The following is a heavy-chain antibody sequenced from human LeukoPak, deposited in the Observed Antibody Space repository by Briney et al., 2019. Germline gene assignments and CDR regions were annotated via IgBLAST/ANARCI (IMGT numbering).Heavy chain of an antibody. D-gene: IGHD2-21*01. CDR2: INHSGST. J-gene: IGHJ5*02. V-gene: IGHV4-34*01. CDR1: GGSLSAYY. CDR3: ARGWGVVIALLNFDP. Sequence: SETLSLTCAVYGGSLSAYYWSWIRQPPGKGLEWIGEINHSGSTNYNPSLKSRVTISIDTSKNQFSLKLSSVTAADTAVYYCARGWGVVIALLNFDPWGQGTLVTVSS.